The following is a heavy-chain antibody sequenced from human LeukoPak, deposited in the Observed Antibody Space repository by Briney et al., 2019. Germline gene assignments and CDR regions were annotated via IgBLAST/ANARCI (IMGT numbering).Heavy chain of an antibody. CDR3: ARVRIGETSYDASDV. Sequence: SETLSLTCTVSGGSISSYYWTWIRQPPGKGLEWIGDIYSTGSTNYNPYLKRRVTISVDTSKNQFSLKLSSVTAADTAVYFCARVRIGETSYDASDVWGLGKIVPVSS. CDR2: IYSTGST. D-gene: IGHD1-26*01. J-gene: IGHJ3*01. V-gene: IGHV4-59*13. CDR1: GGSISSYY.